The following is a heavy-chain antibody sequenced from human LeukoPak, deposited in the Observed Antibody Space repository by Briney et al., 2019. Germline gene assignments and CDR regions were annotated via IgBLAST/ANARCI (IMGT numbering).Heavy chain of an antibody. CDR3: ARWTNYHAFDI. D-gene: IGHD1-7*01. V-gene: IGHV3-53*01. CDR1: EFTVTYNY. J-gene: IGHJ3*02. Sequence: GGSLRLSCAASEFTVTYNYMTWVRQAPGKGLEWVSLLYSHGATNYADSVKGRFTISRDDSKNTVYLQMNSLRAEDTAVYYCARWTNYHAFDIWGQGTMVTSLQ. CDR2: LYSHGAT.